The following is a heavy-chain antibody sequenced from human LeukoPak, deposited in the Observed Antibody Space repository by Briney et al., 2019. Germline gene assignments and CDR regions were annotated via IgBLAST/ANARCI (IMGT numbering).Heavy chain of an antibody. J-gene: IGHJ4*02. V-gene: IGHV3-21*01. D-gene: IGHD1-7*01. Sequence: PGGSLRLSCAASGFTFSSYSMNWVRQAPGKGLEWVSSISSSSSYMYYADSVKGRFTISRDNAKNSLYLQMNSLRAEDTAVYYCAGDHGVTGTTYDYWGQGTLVTVSS. CDR2: ISSSSSYM. CDR3: AGDHGVTGTTYDY. CDR1: GFTFSSYS.